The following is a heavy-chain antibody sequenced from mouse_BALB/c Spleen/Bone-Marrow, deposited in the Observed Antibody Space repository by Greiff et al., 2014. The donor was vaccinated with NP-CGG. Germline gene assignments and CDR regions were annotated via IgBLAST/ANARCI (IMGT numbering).Heavy chain of an antibody. CDR1: GYSITSDYA. V-gene: IGHV3-2*02. CDR2: ISYSGST. D-gene: IGHD2-10*02. CDR3: EKGTPYGNSFAY. Sequence: VQLKELGPGLVKPSQSLSLTCTVTGYSITSDYAWNWIRQFPGNKLEWMGYISYSGSTSYNPSLKSRISITRDTSKNQFFLQLNAVTTEDTATYYCEKGTPYGNSFAYWGQGTLVTVSA. J-gene: IGHJ3*01.